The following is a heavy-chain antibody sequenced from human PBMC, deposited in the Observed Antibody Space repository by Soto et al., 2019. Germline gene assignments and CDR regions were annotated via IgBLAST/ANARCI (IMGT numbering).Heavy chain of an antibody. D-gene: IGHD1-26*01. V-gene: IGHV6-1*01. J-gene: IGHJ4*02. CDR2: TYYRSKWYS. CDR3: ARVAYSGSYQGYFDY. CDR1: GDSVSSDSAT. Sequence: SQTLSLTCAISGDSVSSDSATWNWIRQSPSRGLEWLGRTYYRSKWYSDYAVSVKSRITTNPDTSKNQLSLQLNSVTPEDTAVYYCARVAYSGSYQGYFDYWGQGILVTVSS.